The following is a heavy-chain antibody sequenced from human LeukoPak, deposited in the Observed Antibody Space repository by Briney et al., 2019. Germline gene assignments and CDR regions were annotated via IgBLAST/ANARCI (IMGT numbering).Heavy chain of an antibody. CDR1: GFTFITYS. CDR3: ARDNRGWQGIAARPKRSDYYYMDV. D-gene: IGHD6-6*01. J-gene: IGHJ6*03. CDR2: ISSSSDYI. Sequence: GGSLRLSCVASGFTFITYSMNWVRQAPGKGLEWVSSISSSSDYIYYAGSVKGRFTISRDNAKNSLYLQMNSLRAEDTAVYYCARDNRGWQGIAARPKRSDYYYMDVWGKGTTVTVSS. V-gene: IGHV3-21*01.